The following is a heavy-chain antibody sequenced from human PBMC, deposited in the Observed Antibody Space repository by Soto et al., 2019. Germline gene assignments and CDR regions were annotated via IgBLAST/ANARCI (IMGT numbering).Heavy chain of an antibody. CDR1: GYTFTSYG. D-gene: IGHD6-19*01. J-gene: IGHJ4*02. Sequence: ASVKVSCKASGYTFTSYGISWVRQAPRQGLEWMGWISAYNGNTNYAQKLQGRVTMTTDTSTSTAYMELRSLRSDDTAVYYCARDRELAVAGTQFDYWGQGTLVTVSS. CDR3: ARDRELAVAGTQFDY. CDR2: ISAYNGNT. V-gene: IGHV1-18*01.